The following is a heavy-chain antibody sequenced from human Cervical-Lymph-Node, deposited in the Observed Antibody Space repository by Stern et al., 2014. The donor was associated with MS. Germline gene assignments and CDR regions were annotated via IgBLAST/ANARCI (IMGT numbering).Heavy chain of an antibody. CDR3: ARSSVTTPNAFDI. V-gene: IGHV4-30-2*01. Sequence: QLQLQESGSGLVKPSQTLSLTCAVSGGSISSGGYSWSWIRQPPGKGLEWIGYIYHSGSTYYNPSLKSRVTISVDGSKTQFSLKLISVTAADTAVYYFARSSVTTPNAFDIWGQGTMVTVSS. J-gene: IGHJ3*02. CDR1: GGSISSGGYS. CDR2: IYHSGST. D-gene: IGHD4-17*01.